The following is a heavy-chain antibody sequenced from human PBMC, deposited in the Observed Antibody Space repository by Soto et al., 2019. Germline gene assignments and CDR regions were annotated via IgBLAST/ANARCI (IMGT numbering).Heavy chain of an antibody. CDR2: INPNSGGT. CDR1: GYTLTRYY. J-gene: IGHJ3*02. Sequence: ASVKVSCKASGYTLTRYYMHWVRQAPGQGAEWMGWINPNSGGTNYAQKFQGWVTMTRDTSISTAYMELSRLRSDDTAVYYFARDHVFLGGDYANAAFDIWGQGTMVTGSS. V-gene: IGHV1-2*04. CDR3: ARDHVFLGGDYANAAFDI. D-gene: IGHD4-17*01.